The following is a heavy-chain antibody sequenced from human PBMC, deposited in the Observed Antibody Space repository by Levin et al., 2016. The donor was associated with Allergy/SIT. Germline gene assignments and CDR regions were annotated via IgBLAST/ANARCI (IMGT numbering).Heavy chain of an antibody. V-gene: IGHV3-7*01. CDR3: ARLNNNYYYYYGMDV. CDR2: IKQDGSEK. Sequence: WIRQPPGKGLEWVANIKQDGSEKYYVDSVKGRFTISRDNAKNSLYLQMNSLRAEDTAVYYCARLNNNYYYYYGMDVWGQGTTVTVSS. D-gene: IGHD1-14*01. J-gene: IGHJ6*02.